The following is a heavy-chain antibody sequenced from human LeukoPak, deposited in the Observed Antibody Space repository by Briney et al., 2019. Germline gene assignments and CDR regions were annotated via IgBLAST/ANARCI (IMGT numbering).Heavy chain of an antibody. CDR1: GFTFDDYA. V-gene: IGHV3-9*01. J-gene: IGHJ4*02. CDR3: AKPYDSGTFPPGY. D-gene: IGHD3-10*01. Sequence: GRSLRLSCAVSGFTFDDYAMHWVRQAPGKGLEWVSGISWSGSSVGYADSVKGRFTISRDNSKNTLYLQMNSLRAEDTAVYYWAKPYDSGTFPPGYWGQGTLVTVSS. CDR2: ISWSGSSV.